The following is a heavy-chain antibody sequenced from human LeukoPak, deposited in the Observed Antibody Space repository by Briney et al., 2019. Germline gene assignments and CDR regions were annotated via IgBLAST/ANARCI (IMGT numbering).Heavy chain of an antibody. CDR3: AREVGYSSSMLDWFDP. CDR2: IYTSGST. V-gene: IGHV4-61*02. D-gene: IGHD6-6*01. CDR1: GGSISSGSYY. J-gene: IGHJ5*02. Sequence: KPSETLSLTCTVSGGSISSGSYYWSWIRQPAGKGLEWIGRIYTSGSTNYNPSLKSRVTISVNTSKNQFSLKLSSVTAADTAVYYCAREVGYSSSMLDWFDPWGQGTLVTVSS.